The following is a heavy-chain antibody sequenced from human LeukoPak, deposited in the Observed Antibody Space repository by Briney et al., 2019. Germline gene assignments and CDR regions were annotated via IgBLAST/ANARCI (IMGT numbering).Heavy chain of an antibody. Sequence: SETLSLTCTVSGGSISSYYWSWVRQPPGKGLEWIGYIYYSGSTNYNPSLKSRVTISVDTSKNHFSLKLSSVTATHRAVHYCACGYCSSTSCLSVGMDVWGQGTTVTVSS. D-gene: IGHD2-2*01. J-gene: IGHJ6*02. CDR3: ACGYCSSTSCLSVGMDV. V-gene: IGHV4-59*12. CDR1: GGSISSYY. CDR2: IYYSGST.